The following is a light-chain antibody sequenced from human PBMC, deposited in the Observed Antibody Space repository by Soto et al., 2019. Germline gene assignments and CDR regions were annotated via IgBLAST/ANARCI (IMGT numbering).Light chain of an antibody. V-gene: IGLV2-14*01. CDR2: EVS. Sequence: QSALTQPASVSXXPGQSITISCTGTSSDVGGYNYVSWYQQHPGKAPKLMIYEVSNRPSGVSNRFSGSKSGNTASLTISGLQAEDEADYYCSSYTSSSTLVVFGGGTKLTVL. CDR3: SSYTSSSTLVV. CDR1: SSDVGGYNY. J-gene: IGLJ2*01.